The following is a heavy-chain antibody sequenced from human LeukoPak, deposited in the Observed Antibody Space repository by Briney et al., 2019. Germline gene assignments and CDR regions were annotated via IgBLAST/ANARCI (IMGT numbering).Heavy chain of an antibody. CDR2: IKSKTEGGTT. Sequence: GGSLRPSCAASGFTFSNDWMSWVRQAPGKGLEWVGRIKSKTEGGTTDYAAPVKGRFTISRDDSKNTLYLKMNSLKTEDTAVYYCTTGDDYIWGSYPDYWGQGTLVTVSS. J-gene: IGHJ4*02. CDR3: TTGDDYIWGSYPDY. CDR1: GFTFSNDW. D-gene: IGHD3-16*02. V-gene: IGHV3-15*01.